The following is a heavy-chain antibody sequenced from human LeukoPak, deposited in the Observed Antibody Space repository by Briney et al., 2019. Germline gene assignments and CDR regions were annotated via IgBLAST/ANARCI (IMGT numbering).Heavy chain of an antibody. CDR3: ARDLTVVPAAMGWFDP. Sequence: SQTLSLTCTVSGGSISSGDYYWSWTRQPPGKGLEWIGYIYYSGSTYYNPSLKSRVTISVDTSKNQFSLKLSSVTAADTAVYYCARDLTVVPAAMGWFDPWGRGTLVTVSS. CDR2: IYYSGST. V-gene: IGHV4-30-4*08. CDR1: GGSISSGDYY. D-gene: IGHD2-2*01. J-gene: IGHJ5*02.